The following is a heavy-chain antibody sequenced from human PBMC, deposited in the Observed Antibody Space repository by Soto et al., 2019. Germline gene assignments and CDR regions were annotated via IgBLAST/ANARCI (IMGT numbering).Heavy chain of an antibody. V-gene: IGHV1-69*13. D-gene: IGHD6-13*01. CDR2: IIPIFGTA. CDR3: ASHYSSSWSPGVDY. CDR1: GGTFSSYA. J-gene: IGHJ4*02. Sequence: SVKVSCKSSGGTFSSYAISWVRQAPGQGLEWMGGIIPIFGTANYAQKFQGRVTITADESTSTAYMELSSLRSEDTAVYYCASHYSSSWSPGVDYWGQGTLVTVSS.